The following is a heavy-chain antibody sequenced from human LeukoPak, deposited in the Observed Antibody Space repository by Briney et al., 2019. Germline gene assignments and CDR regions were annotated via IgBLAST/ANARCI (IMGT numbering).Heavy chain of an antibody. V-gene: IGHV5-51*01. CDR2: IYPGDSDT. CDR3: ARDGPVPATADAFDI. D-gene: IGHD2-2*01. Sequence: GESLKISCKGSGYDFSTYWIGWVRQMPGQGLEWMGIIYPGDSDTRNSPSLQGQVTISADKSISTVYLQWSSLKASDTAMYYCARDGPVPATADAFDIWGQGIMVTVSS. CDR1: GYDFSTYW. J-gene: IGHJ3*02.